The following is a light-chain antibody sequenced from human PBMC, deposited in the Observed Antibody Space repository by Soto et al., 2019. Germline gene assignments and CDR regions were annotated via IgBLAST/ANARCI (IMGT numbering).Light chain of an antibody. CDR3: SSYTSSSALVV. CDR1: SSDVGGYDY. CDR2: DVS. J-gene: IGLJ2*01. Sequence: LTQPASVSGSPGQSITISCTGTSSDVGGYDYVSWYQQHPGKAPKLMIYDVSNRPPGVSNRFSGSKSGNTASLTISGLQAEDEADYYCSSYTSSSALVVFGGGNKVTVL. V-gene: IGLV2-14*03.